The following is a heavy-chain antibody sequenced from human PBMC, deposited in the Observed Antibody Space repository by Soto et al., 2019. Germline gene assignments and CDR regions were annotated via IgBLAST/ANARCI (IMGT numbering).Heavy chain of an antibody. D-gene: IGHD2-2*01. Sequence: QVQLVQSGAEVKKPGSSVKVSCKASGGTFSSYAISWVRQAPGQGLEWMGGIIPIFGTANYAQKFQGRVTXXADESTSTAYMELISLRSEDTAVYYCARHVPAAGYYYGMDVWGQGTTVTVSS. CDR2: IIPIFGTA. CDR3: ARHVPAAGYYYGMDV. V-gene: IGHV1-69*12. J-gene: IGHJ6*02. CDR1: GGTFSSYA.